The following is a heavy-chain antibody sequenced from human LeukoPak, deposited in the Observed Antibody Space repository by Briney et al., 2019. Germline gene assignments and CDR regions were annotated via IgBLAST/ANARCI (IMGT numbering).Heavy chain of an antibody. CDR2: IDSHGTSR. CDR3: VREGYGPGNYPFDY. D-gene: IGHD3-10*01. V-gene: IGHV3-74*01. J-gene: IGHJ4*02. Sequence: GGSLRLSCAASGFTFNSHWMHWVRQAPGKGLVWVPRIDSHGTSRIDADSVQGRFTVSRDNSKNTLYLQMNSLTVEDTAVYYCVREGYGPGNYPFDYWGQGTLVTVSS. CDR1: GFTFNSHW.